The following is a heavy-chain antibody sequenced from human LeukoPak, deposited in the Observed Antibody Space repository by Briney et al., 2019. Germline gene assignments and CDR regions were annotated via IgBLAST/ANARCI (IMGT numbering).Heavy chain of an antibody. J-gene: IGHJ6*02. Sequence: PGGSLRLSCAASGFTFSSYAMSWVRQAPGKGQEWVSTISGSGGSTNYADSVKGRFTISRDNSKNTLYLQMNSLRAEDTAVYYCARGPPVVPAAIYYYYGMDVWGQGTTVTVSS. V-gene: IGHV3-23*01. CDR1: GFTFSSYA. CDR2: ISGSGGST. CDR3: ARGPPVVPAAIYYYYGMDV. D-gene: IGHD2-2*02.